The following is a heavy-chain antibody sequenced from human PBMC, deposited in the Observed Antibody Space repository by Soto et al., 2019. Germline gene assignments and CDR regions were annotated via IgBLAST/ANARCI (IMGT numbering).Heavy chain of an antibody. J-gene: IGHJ4*02. CDR3: SSETGVHFHDYFFDY. V-gene: IGHV4-30-2*01. CDR1: GGSISIGGYS. D-gene: IGHD3-3*01. CDR2: IYHSGST. Sequence: SETLSLTCAVSGGSISIGGYSRSWIRQPPGKGLEWIGYIYHSGSTYYNPSLKSRVTILVDRSNNQFSLKLSSVTAADTVVYYSSSETGVHFHDYFFDYWGQGTLVTVSS.